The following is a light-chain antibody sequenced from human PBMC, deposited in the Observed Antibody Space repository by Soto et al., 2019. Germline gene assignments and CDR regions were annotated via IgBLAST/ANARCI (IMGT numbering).Light chain of an antibody. V-gene: IGKV1-6*01. CDR3: PESKSALFT. J-gene: IGKJ4*01. CDR1: QGIGND. Sequence: ASQMKEYTSYLSASAGRKVTITFRLGQGIGNDLAWFQQRPGKAPKLLIYAASGLQSGVPSRFSGSGSGTDFTLTISSLQPEDFASYYCPESKSALFTFSGVTKVDI. CDR2: AAS.